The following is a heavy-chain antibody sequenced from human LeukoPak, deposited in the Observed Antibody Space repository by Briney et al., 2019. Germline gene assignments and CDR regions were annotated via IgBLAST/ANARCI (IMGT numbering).Heavy chain of an antibody. J-gene: IGHJ4*02. CDR3: ARLAYYLDSSGYYLYYSDN. CDR2: ISHSGSS. Sequence: SETLSLTCAVYGGSFSAYYWSWVRQPPGKGLERIGEISHSGSSNSNPSLKSRVIMSVDMSKSQFSLKLTSVTAADTAVYFCARLAYYLDSSGYYLYYSDNWGQGTPVTVSS. V-gene: IGHV4-34*01. D-gene: IGHD3-22*01. CDR1: GGSFSAYY.